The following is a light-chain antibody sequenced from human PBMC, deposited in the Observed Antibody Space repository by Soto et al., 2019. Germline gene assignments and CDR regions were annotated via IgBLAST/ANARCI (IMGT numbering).Light chain of an antibody. CDR2: DAS. CDR1: QTVRNNY. J-gene: IGKJ4*01. Sequence: EFVLTQCPGTLSLSPGEGATLSCRASQTVRNNYLAWYQQKPGQAPRLLIYDASSRATGIPDRFSGGGSGTDFTLTISRLEPEDFAVYYCQQFSSYPLTVGGGTKVDIK. V-gene: IGKV3-20*01. CDR3: QQFSSYPLT.